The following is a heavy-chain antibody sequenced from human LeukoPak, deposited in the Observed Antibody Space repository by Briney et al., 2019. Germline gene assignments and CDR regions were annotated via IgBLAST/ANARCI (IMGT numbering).Heavy chain of an antibody. CDR1: GFTFSSYS. Sequence: GGSLRLSCAASGFTFSSYSMNWVRQAPGKGLEWVSYISSSSSTIYYADSVKGRFTISRDNAKNSLYLQMNSLRAEDTAVYYCAKVGQWLDPGSWFDPWGQGTLVTVSS. D-gene: IGHD6-19*01. CDR2: ISSSSSTI. CDR3: AKVGQWLDPGSWFDP. J-gene: IGHJ5*02. V-gene: IGHV3-48*04.